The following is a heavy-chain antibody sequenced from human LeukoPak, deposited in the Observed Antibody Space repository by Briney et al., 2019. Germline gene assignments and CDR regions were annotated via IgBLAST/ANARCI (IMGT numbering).Heavy chain of an antibody. CDR3: ARVGGSYSGRYYYYMDV. V-gene: IGHV3-7*01. CDR1: EFTFSSYW. D-gene: IGHD1-26*01. Sequence: GGSLRLSCAAPEFTFSSYWMSWVRQAPGKGLEWVANIKQDGSEKYYVDSVKGRFTISRDNAKNSLYLQMNSPRAEDTAVYYCARVGGSYSGRYYYYMDVWGKGTTVTVSS. CDR2: IKQDGSEK. J-gene: IGHJ6*03.